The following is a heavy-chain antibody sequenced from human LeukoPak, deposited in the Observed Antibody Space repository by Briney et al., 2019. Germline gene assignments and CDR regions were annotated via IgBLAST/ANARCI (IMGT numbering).Heavy chain of an antibody. J-gene: IGHJ5*02. V-gene: IGHV4-4*07. Sequence: PSETLSLTCTVSGGSISSYYWSWIRQPAGKGLEWIGRIYTSGSTNYNPSLKSRVTMSVDTSKNQFSLKLSPVTAADTAVYYCARGLRLAAGDSSGYYFNWFDPWGQGTLVTVSS. CDR3: ARGLRLAAGDSSGYYFNWFDP. CDR2: IYTSGST. CDR1: GGSISSYY. D-gene: IGHD3-22*01.